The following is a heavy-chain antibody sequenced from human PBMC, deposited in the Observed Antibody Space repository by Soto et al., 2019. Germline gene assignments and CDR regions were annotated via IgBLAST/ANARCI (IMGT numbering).Heavy chain of an antibody. V-gene: IGHV3-11*06. CDR1: GFTFSDYY. D-gene: IGHD6-13*01. CDR2: ISSSSSCT. J-gene: IGHJ6*02. Sequence: GGSLRLSCAVSGFTFSDYYMSWFRQAPGKGLEWVSYISSSSSCTNYADSVKGRFTISRDNAKNSLYLQMNSLRAEDTAVYYCAGNLAAAARYYYCMDVWGQGTTVTVSS. CDR3: AGNLAAAARYYYCMDV.